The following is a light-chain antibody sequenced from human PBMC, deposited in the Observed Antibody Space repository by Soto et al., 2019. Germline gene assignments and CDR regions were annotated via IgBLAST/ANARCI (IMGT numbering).Light chain of an antibody. CDR2: EVS. Sequence: QSALTQPPSASGSPGQSVTISCTGTSSDVGGYNYVSWYQQHPGKAPKLMISEVSKRPSGVPDRFSGSKSGNTASLTVSGLQAEAEADYYCSSYAGSNNLRVFGTGTKVTVL. CDR1: SSDVGGYNY. J-gene: IGLJ1*01. V-gene: IGLV2-8*01. CDR3: SSYAGSNNLRV.